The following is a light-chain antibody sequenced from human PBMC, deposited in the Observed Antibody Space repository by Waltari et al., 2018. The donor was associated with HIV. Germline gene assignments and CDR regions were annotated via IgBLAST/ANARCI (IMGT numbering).Light chain of an antibody. Sequence: DVQMTQSPSSLSASIGARVIISCRASQDISNLLAWFQKRPGKAPKSLIYGASTLQTGVPSSKFSGTGSGTDFTLTITNLQPEDVATYYCQQYTSFPLTFGGGTTVEI. CDR1: QDISNL. CDR2: GAS. J-gene: IGKJ4*01. V-gene: IGKV1-16*02. CDR3: QQYTSFPLT.